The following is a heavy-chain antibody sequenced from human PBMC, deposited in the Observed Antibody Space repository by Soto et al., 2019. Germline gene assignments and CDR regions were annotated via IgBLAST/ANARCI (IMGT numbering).Heavy chain of an antibody. CDR2: INHSGST. CDR3: ARSRGQQLVDIRYYFDY. Sequence: QVQLQQWGAGLLKPSETLSLTCAVYGGSFSGYYWSWIRQPPGKGLEWIGEINHSGSTNYNPSLKSRVTISVDTSKNQFSLKLSSVTAADTAVYYCARSRGQQLVDIRYYFDYWGQGTLVTVSS. J-gene: IGHJ4*02. D-gene: IGHD6-13*01. CDR1: GGSFSGYY. V-gene: IGHV4-34*01.